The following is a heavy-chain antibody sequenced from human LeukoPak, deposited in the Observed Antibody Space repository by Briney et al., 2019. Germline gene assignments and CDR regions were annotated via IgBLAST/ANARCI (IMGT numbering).Heavy chain of an antibody. CDR2: VYSSGSP. CDR3: ASVSVSSAGYHFYYYGMDV. CDR1: GGSVNNGGYF. J-gene: IGHJ6*04. Sequence: PSETLSLTCTVSGGSVNNGGYFWNWIRQSPGKGLEWLGYVYSSGSPNYNPSLRSRVSMSVDTSKNQFSLKLSSVTAADTTVYYCASVSVSSAGYHFYYYGMDVWGKGTTVIVS. V-gene: IGHV4-61*08. D-gene: IGHD6-25*01.